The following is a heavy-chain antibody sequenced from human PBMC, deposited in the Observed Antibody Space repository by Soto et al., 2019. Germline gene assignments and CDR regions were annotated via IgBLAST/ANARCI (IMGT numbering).Heavy chain of an antibody. CDR3: ARECRGGSCYPKH. D-gene: IGHD2-15*01. J-gene: IGHJ4*02. CDR1: GGTFSSYT. Sequence: QVQLVQSGAEVKKPGSSVKVSCKASGGTFSSYTISWVRQAPGQGLEWMGRIIPILGIANYAQKFQGRVTITADKSMSKAYMELSSLRSEDTALYYCARECRGGSCYPKHWGQGTLVTVSS. V-gene: IGHV1-69*08. CDR2: IIPILGIA.